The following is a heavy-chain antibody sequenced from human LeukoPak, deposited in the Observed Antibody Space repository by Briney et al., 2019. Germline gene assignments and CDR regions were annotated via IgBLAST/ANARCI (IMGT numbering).Heavy chain of an antibody. Sequence: ASVPVSCKASGYAFTSYGISWVRPAPGQGLDWMGWISAYNGNTTYAQTLQGRVTMTTDTSTSTAYTELRSLRSDDTAVYYCARAPTSWETFDYWGQGTLVTVSS. J-gene: IGHJ4*02. V-gene: IGHV1-18*01. CDR2: ISAYNGNT. D-gene: IGHD2-2*01. CDR1: GYAFTSYG. CDR3: ARAPTSWETFDY.